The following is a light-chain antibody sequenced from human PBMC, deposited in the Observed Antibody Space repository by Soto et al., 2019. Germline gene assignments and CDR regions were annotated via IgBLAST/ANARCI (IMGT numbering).Light chain of an antibody. Sequence: DIQMTPSPSTLSASVGDRSPITCRASQSISSWLAWYQQKPGKAPKLLIYDASSLESGVPSRFSGSGSGTEFTLTISSLQPDDFATYYCQQYNSYSWTFGQGTKVDIK. CDR1: QSISSW. V-gene: IGKV1-5*01. CDR3: QQYNSYSWT. CDR2: DAS. J-gene: IGKJ1*01.